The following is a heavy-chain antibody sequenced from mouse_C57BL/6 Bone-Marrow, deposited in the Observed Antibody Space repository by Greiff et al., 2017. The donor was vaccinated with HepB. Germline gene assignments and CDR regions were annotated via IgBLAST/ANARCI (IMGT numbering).Heavy chain of an antibody. CDR1: GYTFTSYG. Sequence: VQRVESGAELARPGASVKLSCKASGYTFTSYGISWVKQRTGQGLEWIGEIYPRSGNTYYNEKFKGKATLTADKSSSTAYMELRSLTSEDSAVYFCARFYYGSSSYAMDYWGQGTSVTVSS. CDR3: ARFYYGSSSYAMDY. V-gene: IGHV1-81*01. D-gene: IGHD1-1*01. CDR2: IYPRSGNT. J-gene: IGHJ4*01.